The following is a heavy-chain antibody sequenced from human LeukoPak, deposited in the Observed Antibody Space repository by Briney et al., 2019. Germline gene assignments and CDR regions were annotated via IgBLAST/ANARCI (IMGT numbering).Heavy chain of an antibody. CDR3: ARALWFGEFTANWFDP. CDR2: IYHSGST. Sequence: KPSGTLSLTCAVSGGSISSSNWWSWVRQPPGKGLEWIGEIYHSGSTNYNPSLKSRVTISVDKSKNQFSLKLSSVTAADTAVYYCARALWFGEFTANWFDPWGQGTLVTVSS. J-gene: IGHJ5*02. D-gene: IGHD3-10*01. CDR1: GGSISSSNW. V-gene: IGHV4-4*02.